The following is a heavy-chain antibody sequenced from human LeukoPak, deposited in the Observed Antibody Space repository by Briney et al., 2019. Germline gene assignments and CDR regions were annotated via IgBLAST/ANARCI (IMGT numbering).Heavy chain of an antibody. J-gene: IGHJ5*02. CDR1: GYTFLNYD. CDR2: MNPNSGNT. D-gene: IGHD2-15*01. V-gene: IGHV1-8*01. CDR3: ARGRRYCSGGSCKSISFDP. Sequence: ASVKVSCKTSGYTFLNYDINWVRQATGQGLEWMGWMNPNSGNTGYAQKFQGRVTMTRNTSISTAYMELSSLRSEDTAVYYCARGRRYCSGGSCKSISFDPWGQGTLVTVSS.